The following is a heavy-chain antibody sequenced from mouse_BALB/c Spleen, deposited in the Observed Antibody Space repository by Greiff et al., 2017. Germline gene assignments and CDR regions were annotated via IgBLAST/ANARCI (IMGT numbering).Heavy chain of an antibody. J-gene: IGHJ3*01. CDR1: GFTFSSYA. V-gene: IGHV5-6-5*01. Sequence: EVQRVESGGGLVKPGGSLKLSCAASGFTFSSYAMSWVRQTPEKRLEWVASISSGGSTYYPDSVKGRFTISRDNARNILYLQMSSLRSEDTAMYYCARRDGSSSWFAYWGQGTLVTVSA. CDR2: ISSGGST. D-gene: IGHD1-1*01. CDR3: ARRDGSSSWFAY.